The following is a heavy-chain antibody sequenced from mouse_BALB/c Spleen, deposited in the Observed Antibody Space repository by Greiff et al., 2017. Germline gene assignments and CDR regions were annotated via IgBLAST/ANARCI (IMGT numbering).Heavy chain of an antibody. D-gene: IGHD2-1*01. J-gene: IGHJ2*01. Sequence: EVKLQESGPGLVKPSQSLSLTCSVTGYSITSGYYWNWIRQFPGNKLEWMGYISYDGSNNYNPSLKNRISITRDTSKNQFFLKLNSVTTEDTATYYCARDGNYEEDYWGQGTTLTVSS. CDR2: ISYDGSN. CDR3: ARDGNYEEDY. V-gene: IGHV3-6*02. CDR1: GYSITSGYY.